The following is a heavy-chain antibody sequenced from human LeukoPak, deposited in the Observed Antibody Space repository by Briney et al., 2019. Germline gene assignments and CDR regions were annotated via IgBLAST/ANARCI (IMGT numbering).Heavy chain of an antibody. CDR3: AKRSYGYCDY. CDR2: ISGSGSNT. V-gene: IGHV3-23*01. Sequence: GGSLRLSCAASGFTFSTYAMSWVRQAPGKGLEWVSTISGSGSNTYFVDSVEGRFTISRDNSKNTLYLQMNSLRAEDTAVYYCAKRSYGYCDYWGQGTLVTVSS. CDR1: GFTFSTYA. J-gene: IGHJ4*02. D-gene: IGHD5-18*01.